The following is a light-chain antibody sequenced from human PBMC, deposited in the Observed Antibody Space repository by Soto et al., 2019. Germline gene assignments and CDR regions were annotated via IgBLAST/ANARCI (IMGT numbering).Light chain of an antibody. CDR3: SSYAGSNNVV. Sequence: QSALTQPPSASGSPGQSVTISCTGTSSDVGGYNYVSWYQQHPGKAPKLMIYEVIKRPSGVPDRFSGSKSGNTASLTVSGLQADDEADYYCSSYAGSNNVVFGGGTKVTVL. CDR2: EVI. CDR1: SSDVGGYNY. J-gene: IGLJ2*01. V-gene: IGLV2-8*01.